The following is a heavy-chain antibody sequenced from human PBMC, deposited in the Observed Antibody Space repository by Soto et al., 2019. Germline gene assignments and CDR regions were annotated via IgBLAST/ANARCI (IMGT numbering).Heavy chain of an antibody. CDR2: IKQDGSEK. CDR3: ARDPETSGWYRGLDMDV. J-gene: IGHJ6*02. CDR1: GFTFSSYW. V-gene: IGHV3-7*03. Sequence: EVQLVESGGGLVQPGGSLRLSCAASGFTFSSYWMSWVRQAPGKGLEWVANIKQDGSEKYYVDSVKGRFTISRDNAKNSLYLQMNSLRAEDTAVYYCARDPETSGWYRGLDMDVWGQGTTVTVSS. D-gene: IGHD6-19*01.